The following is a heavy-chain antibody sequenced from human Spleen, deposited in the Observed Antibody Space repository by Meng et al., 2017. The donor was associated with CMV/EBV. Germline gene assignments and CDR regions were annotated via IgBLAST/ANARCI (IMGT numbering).Heavy chain of an antibody. CDR3: ARARDIEAYSSAVRFDS. Sequence: YTFRNYGVTWVRLAPGQGLEWMGWISAKSGKTRYAEKFKGRVTLTTDTSTTTAYLDLRGLRSDDTATYYCARARDIEAYSSAVRFDSWGQGTLVTVSS. J-gene: IGHJ5*01. CDR2: ISAKSGKT. CDR1: YTFRNYG. V-gene: IGHV1-18*01. D-gene: IGHD6-6*01.